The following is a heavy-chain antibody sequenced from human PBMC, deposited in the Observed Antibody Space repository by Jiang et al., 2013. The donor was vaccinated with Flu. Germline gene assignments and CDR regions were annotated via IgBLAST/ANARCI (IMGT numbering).Heavy chain of an antibody. CDR3: ARQVRSGGWTPNLDF. CDR2: ITTNTGRP. CDR1: GYSFTEYS. Sequence: QSGSELVKPGASVKVSCQASGYSFTEYSINWVRQAPGQGLEWLGWITTNTGRPTYAQGFTRRFVFSLDTSASTAYLHFNSLTAEDTAVYYCARQVRSGGWTPNLDFWGQGTLLSVSS. D-gene: IGHD6-25*01. V-gene: IGHV7-4-1*02. J-gene: IGHJ4*02.